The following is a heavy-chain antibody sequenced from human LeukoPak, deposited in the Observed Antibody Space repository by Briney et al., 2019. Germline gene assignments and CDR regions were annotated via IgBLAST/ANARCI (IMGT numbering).Heavy chain of an antibody. V-gene: IGHV4-39*01. CDR1: GGSISSSSYY. Sequence: SETLSLTCTVSGGSISSSSYYWGWIRQPPGKGLEWIGSIYYSGSTYYNPSLKSRVTISVDTSKNQISLKLTSVTAADTAVYYCARQQIVVVPAARNINWFDPWGQGTLVTVSS. J-gene: IGHJ5*02. CDR2: IYYSGST. CDR3: ARQQIVVVPAARNINWFDP. D-gene: IGHD2-2*01.